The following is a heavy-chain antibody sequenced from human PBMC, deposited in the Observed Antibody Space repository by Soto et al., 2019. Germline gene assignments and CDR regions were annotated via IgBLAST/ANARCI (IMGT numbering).Heavy chain of an antibody. V-gene: IGHV3-23*01. CDR2: ISGSGGST. Sequence: SLRLSCAASGFTFSSYAMSWVRQAPGKGLEWVSAISGSGGSTYYADSVKGRFTISRDNSKNTLYLQMNSLRAEDTAVYYCAREGEMATMSIPPEDYYYYYGMDVWGQGTTVTVSS. CDR1: GFTFSSYA. CDR3: AREGEMATMSIPPEDYYYYYGMDV. J-gene: IGHJ6*02. D-gene: IGHD5-12*01.